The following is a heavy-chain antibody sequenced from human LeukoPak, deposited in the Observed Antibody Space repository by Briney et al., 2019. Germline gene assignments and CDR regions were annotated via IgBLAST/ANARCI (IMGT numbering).Heavy chain of an antibody. CDR3: ARDRYSGSYGPLDY. CDR2: ISSSSSYI. Sequence: GGSLRLSCAASGFTFSSYSMNWVRQAPGKGLEWVSSISSSSSYIYYADSVKGRFTISRDNAKNSLYLQTNSLRAEDTAVYYCARDRYSGSYGPLDYWGQGTLVTVSS. J-gene: IGHJ4*02. V-gene: IGHV3-21*01. D-gene: IGHD1-26*01. CDR1: GFTFSSYS.